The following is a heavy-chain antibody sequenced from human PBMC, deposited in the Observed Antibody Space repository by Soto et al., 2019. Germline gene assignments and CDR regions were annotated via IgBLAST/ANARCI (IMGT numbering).Heavy chain of an antibody. CDR3: ATTGGSDFNAFDV. CDR2: IFPIDSDT. D-gene: IGHD2-21*02. V-gene: IGHV5-51*01. Sequence: PGESLKISCKGSGYTFTRNLICWVRQMPVKGLEWMGIIFPIDSDTRYSPSSQGQVTISADNSISTAYLQWSSLKASDTAIYYCATTGGSDFNAFDVWGQGTMVTVSS. J-gene: IGHJ3*01. CDR1: GYTFTRNL.